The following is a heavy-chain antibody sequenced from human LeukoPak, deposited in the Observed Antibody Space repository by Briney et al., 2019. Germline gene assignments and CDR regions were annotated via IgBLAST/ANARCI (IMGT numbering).Heavy chain of an antibody. D-gene: IGHD2-2*02. V-gene: IGHV1-2*02. CDR1: GYTFTGYY. CDR3: ARVFGNGVGIAAIPDNWFDP. CDR2: INPNSGGT. J-gene: IGHJ5*02. Sequence: GASVKVSCKASGYTFTGYYMHWVRQAPGQGLEWMGWINPNSGGTNYAQKFQGRVTMTRDTSISTAYMELSRLRSDDTAVYYCARVFGNGVGIAAIPDNWFDPWGQGTLVTVSS.